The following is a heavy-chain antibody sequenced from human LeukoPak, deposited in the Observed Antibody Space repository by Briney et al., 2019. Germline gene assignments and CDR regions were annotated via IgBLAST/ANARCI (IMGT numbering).Heavy chain of an antibody. D-gene: IGHD6-13*01. CDR3: ARDNAAATAFGDY. CDR1: GFTFSSYW. Sequence: GGSLRLSCAASGFTFSSYWMSWVRQAPGKGLEWVANIKEDGSEEYYVDSVKGRFTISRDNAKNSLYLQMNSLRAEVTAVYYCARDNAAATAFGDYWGQGTLVTVSS. CDR2: IKEDGSEE. J-gene: IGHJ4*02. V-gene: IGHV3-7*01.